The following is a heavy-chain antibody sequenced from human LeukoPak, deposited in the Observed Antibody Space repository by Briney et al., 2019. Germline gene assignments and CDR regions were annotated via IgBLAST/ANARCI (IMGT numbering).Heavy chain of an antibody. CDR1: GGSFSGYY. CDR3: ARGEDIVVVPAATGSRTFDY. CDR2: INHSGST. D-gene: IGHD2-2*01. Sequence: PSETLSLTCAVYGGSFSGYYWSWIRQPPGKGLEWIGEINHSGSTNYNPSLKSRVTISVDTSKNQFSLKLSSVTAADTAVYYCARGEDIVVVPAATGSRTFDYWGQGTLVTVSS. J-gene: IGHJ4*02. V-gene: IGHV4-34*01.